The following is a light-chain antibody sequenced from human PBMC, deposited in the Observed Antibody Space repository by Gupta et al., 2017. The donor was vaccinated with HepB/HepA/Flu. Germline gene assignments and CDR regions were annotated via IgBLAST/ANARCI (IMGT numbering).Light chain of an antibody. CDR1: QSIVDY. CDR2: GAS. CDR3: QQYLAFPLT. Sequence: DIQMTQSPSSLSASGGDRVTITCRASQSIVDYLAWYQQRPGKAPKLLIYGASSLASGVPSRFSASGSGAEFTLTINGLQADDFSSYYCQQYLAFPLTFGGGTKVEIK. V-gene: IGKV1-5*01. J-gene: IGKJ4*01.